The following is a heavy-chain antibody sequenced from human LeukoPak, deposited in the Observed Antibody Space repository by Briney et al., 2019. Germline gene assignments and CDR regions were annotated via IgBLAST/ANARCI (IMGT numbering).Heavy chain of an antibody. CDR1: GGTFSSYA. CDR3: ARVGDGGSYSQIGY. V-gene: IGHV1-69*13. Sequence: ASVKVSCKASGGTFSSYAISWVRQAPGQGLEWMGGIIPIFGTANYAQKFQGRVTITADESTSTAYMELSSLRSEDTAVYYCARVGDGGSYSQIGYWGQGTLVTVSS. J-gene: IGHJ4*02. CDR2: IIPIFGTA. D-gene: IGHD1-26*01.